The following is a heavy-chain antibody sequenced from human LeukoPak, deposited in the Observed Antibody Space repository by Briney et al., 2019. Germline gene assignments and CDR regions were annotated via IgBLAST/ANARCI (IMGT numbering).Heavy chain of an antibody. CDR1: GFTFSSYT. D-gene: IGHD6-25*01. CDR2: IGTSSTTI. J-gene: IGHJ6*03. CDR3: ARFAAGGSYYYYMDV. V-gene: IGHV3-48*01. Sequence: GGSLRLSCAASGFTFSSYTVNWVRQPPGKGLEWVSNIGTSSTTIYYADSVKGRFTISRDNAKNSLYLQMNSLRADDTAVYYCARFAAGGSYYYYMDVWGKGTTVTVSS.